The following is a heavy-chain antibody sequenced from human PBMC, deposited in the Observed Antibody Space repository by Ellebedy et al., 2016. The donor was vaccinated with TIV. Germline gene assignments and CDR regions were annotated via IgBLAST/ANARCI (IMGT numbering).Heavy chain of an antibody. D-gene: IGHD6-19*01. V-gene: IGHV3-23*01. Sequence: GGSLRLXXAASGFTFSSVAMSWVRQAPGKGLEWVSGVSDSGGRTYYADSVKGQFTISRDNSKNMLYLQMNSLRVDDTAVYYCAKEESSGRFDYWGQGTLATVSS. CDR2: VSDSGGRT. CDR3: AKEESSGRFDY. CDR1: GFTFSSVA. J-gene: IGHJ4*02.